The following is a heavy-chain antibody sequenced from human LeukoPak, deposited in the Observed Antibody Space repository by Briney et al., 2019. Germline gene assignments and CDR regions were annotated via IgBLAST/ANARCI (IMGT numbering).Heavy chain of an antibody. CDR2: IYYSGST. CDR1: GGSISSYY. CDR3: ARRYCSSTSCYSFDY. V-gene: IGHV4-59*01. D-gene: IGHD2-2*01. J-gene: IGHJ4*02. Sequence: SETLSLTCTVSGGSISSYYWSWIRQPPGKGLEWIGYIYYSGSTNYNPSLKSRVTISVDTSKNQFSLKLSSVTAADTAVYYCARRYCSSTSCYSFDYWGQGTLVTVSS.